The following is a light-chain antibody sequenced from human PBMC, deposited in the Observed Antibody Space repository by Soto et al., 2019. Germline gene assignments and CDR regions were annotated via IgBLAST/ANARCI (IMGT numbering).Light chain of an antibody. Sequence: QSALTQPPSASGSPGQSVTISCTGTSSDVGGYNYVSWYQQHPGKAPKLMIYEVSQRPAGVPDRFSGSKSGNTASLTVSGLQAEDEADYYCSSYAGSKAVFGGGTKLTVL. CDR3: SSYAGSKAV. V-gene: IGLV2-8*01. CDR1: SSDVGGYNY. J-gene: IGLJ2*01. CDR2: EVS.